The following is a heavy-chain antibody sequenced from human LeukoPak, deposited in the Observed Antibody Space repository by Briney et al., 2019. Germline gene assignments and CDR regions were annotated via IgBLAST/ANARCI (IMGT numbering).Heavy chain of an antibody. CDR2: IYYSGST. CDR1: GGSISSSSYY. Sequence: SETLSLTCTVSGGSISSSSYYWGWIRQLPGKGLEWIGSIYYSGSTYYNPSLKSRVTISVDTSKNQFSLKLSSVTAADTAVYYCARDGREPLIDYWGQGTLVTVSS. J-gene: IGHJ4*02. CDR3: ARDGREPLIDY. D-gene: IGHD1-14*01. V-gene: IGHV4-39*07.